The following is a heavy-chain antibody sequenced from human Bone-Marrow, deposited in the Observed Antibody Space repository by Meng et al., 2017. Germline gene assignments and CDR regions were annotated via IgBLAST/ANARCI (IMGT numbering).Heavy chain of an antibody. J-gene: IGHJ3*02. Sequence: SETLSLTCTVSGGSISSGGYYWSWIRQHPGKGLEWIGYIYYSGSTYYNPSLKSRVTISVDTSKNQFSLKLSSVTAADTAVYYCAREQLPPAALNDAFDICGQGIIV. CDR3: AREQLPPAALNDAFDI. V-gene: IGHV4-31*03. CDR2: IYYSGST. D-gene: IGHD1-7*01. CDR1: GGSISSGGYY.